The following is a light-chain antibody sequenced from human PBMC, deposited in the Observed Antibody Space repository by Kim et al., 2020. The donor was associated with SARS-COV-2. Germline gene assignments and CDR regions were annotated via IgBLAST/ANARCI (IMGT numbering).Light chain of an antibody. CDR3: QTWDSTTVI. CDR2: QDN. CDR1: KLGEKY. Sequence: SWSPGQTARITCSGDKLGEKYTSWYQHKSGQSPVVVIYQDNKRPSGMTERFSGSSSGNTATLTISGTQPMDEADYYCQTWDSTTVIFGGGTQLTVL. V-gene: IGLV3-1*01. J-gene: IGLJ2*01.